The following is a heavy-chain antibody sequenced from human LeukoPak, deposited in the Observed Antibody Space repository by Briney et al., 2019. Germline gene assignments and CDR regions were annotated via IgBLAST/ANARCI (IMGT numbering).Heavy chain of an antibody. CDR1: GFTFSSYW. D-gene: IGHD3-22*01. CDR2: INSDGSST. Sequence: GGSLRLSCAASGFTFSSYWMYWVRQAPEKGLVWVSRINSDGSSTSYADSVKGRFTISRDNAKNTLYLQMNSLRAEDTAVYYCARGGYYYDSSGYYYSPDYWGQGTLVTVSS. V-gene: IGHV3-74*01. CDR3: ARGGYYYDSSGYYYSPDY. J-gene: IGHJ4*02.